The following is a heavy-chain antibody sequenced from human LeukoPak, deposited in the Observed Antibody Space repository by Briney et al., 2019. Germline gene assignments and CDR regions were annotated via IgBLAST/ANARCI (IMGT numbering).Heavy chain of an antibody. CDR3: IRGSSSY. CDR1: GLTISKSW. Sequence: GGSLRLSCAVSGLTISKSWMSWVRQAPGKGPEWVANIDPDGSDIYYVDSVKGRFTVSRDNAKNSLYLQMNSLRVEDTATYYCIRGSSSYWGQGTLVTV. V-gene: IGHV3-7*04. CDR2: IDPDGSDI. J-gene: IGHJ4*02.